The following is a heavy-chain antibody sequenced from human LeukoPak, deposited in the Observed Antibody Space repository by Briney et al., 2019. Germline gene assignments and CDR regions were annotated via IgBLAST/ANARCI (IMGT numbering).Heavy chain of an antibody. CDR3: ARDDAEMATP. D-gene: IGHD5-24*01. J-gene: IGHJ5*02. Sequence: ASVKVSCKTSGYSFTDDYMNWARQAPGQGLEWMGWINPNNGDTNYAQKFQGRVTMTRDTSIDTAYMELSSLRSDDTAVYYCARDDAEMATPWGQGTLLIVSS. V-gene: IGHV1-2*02. CDR1: GYSFTDDY. CDR2: INPNNGDT.